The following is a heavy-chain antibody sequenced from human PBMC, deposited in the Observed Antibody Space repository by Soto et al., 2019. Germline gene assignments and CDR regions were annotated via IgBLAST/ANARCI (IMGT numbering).Heavy chain of an antibody. V-gene: IGHV3-30*18. Sequence: GGSLRLSCAASGFTFSSYGMHWVRQAPGKGLEWVAVISYDGSNKYYADSVKGRFTISRDNSKNTLYLQMNSLRAEDTAVYYCAKDAVAGPGTRILWDYWGQGTLVTVSS. D-gene: IGHD6-19*01. CDR3: AKDAVAGPGTRILWDY. CDR1: GFTFSSYG. J-gene: IGHJ4*02. CDR2: ISYDGSNK.